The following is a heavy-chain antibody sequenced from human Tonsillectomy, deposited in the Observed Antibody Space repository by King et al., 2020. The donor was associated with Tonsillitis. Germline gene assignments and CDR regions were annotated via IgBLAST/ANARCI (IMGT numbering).Heavy chain of an antibody. V-gene: IGHV5-51*01. CDR3: ARGRWPQLPAPFVDY. J-gene: IGHJ4*02. Sequence: VQLVESGAEVKEPGESLKISCKGSGYSFTSYWIGWVRQMPGKGLEWMGIIFPADSDTRFSPSFQGQVTISVDKSRSTAYLQWSSLKASDTAIYYCARGRWPQLPAPFVDYWGQGTLVTVSS. CDR2: IFPADSDT. CDR1: GYSFTSYW. D-gene: IGHD5-24*01.